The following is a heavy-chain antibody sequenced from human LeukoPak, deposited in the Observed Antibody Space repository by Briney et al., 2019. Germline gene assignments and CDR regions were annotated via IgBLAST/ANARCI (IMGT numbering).Heavy chain of an antibody. CDR3: AREGLVTGTFNYHYYMDV. CDR1: GDSVSSNSWA. D-gene: IGHD1-7*01. CDR2: TYDRSKWYN. Sequence: KPSQTLSLTCAISGDSVSSNSWAWNCLRQSPSRGLDWLGRTYDRSKWYNDYAVSVKIRITINPATYTNQFYLQLNSVTPEDTAVYYCAREGLVTGTFNYHYYMDVWGKGTPVTVSS. J-gene: IGHJ6*03. V-gene: IGHV6-1*01.